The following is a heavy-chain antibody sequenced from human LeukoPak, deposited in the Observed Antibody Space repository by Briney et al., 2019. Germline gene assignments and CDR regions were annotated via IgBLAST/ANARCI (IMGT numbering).Heavy chain of an antibody. CDR1: GGSISSSRYY. J-gene: IGHJ4*02. CDR3: ARLTTVTTRFDY. Sequence: SETLSLTCTVSGGSISSSRYYWGWIRQPPGKGLEWIGSIYYSGSTYANPSLKSRVTISGDTSKNHFSLNLSSLTAADTAVYYCARLTTVTTRFDYWGQGTLVTVSS. CDR2: IYYSGST. D-gene: IGHD4-17*01. V-gene: IGHV4-39*02.